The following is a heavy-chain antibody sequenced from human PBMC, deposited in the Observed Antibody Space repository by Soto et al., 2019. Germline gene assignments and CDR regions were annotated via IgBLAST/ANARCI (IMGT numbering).Heavy chain of an antibody. CDR2: IYSSGNT. CDR1: GGTVNTYY. D-gene: IGHD3-10*01. CDR3: ARDRGPTSYFDY. J-gene: IGHJ4*02. V-gene: IGHV4-59*02. Sequence: SETLYLTCSVSGGTVNTYYWSWIRQPPGKELEWIGYIYSSGNTNYNPSLKSRVTISVDTPNNQFFLKLSSVTAADTAVYYCARDRGPTSYFDYWGQGNMVT.